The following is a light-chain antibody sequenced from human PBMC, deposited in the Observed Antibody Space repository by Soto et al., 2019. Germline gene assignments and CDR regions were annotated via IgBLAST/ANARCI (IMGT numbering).Light chain of an antibody. CDR3: CSYAGSSTLYV. Sequence: ALTQPASVSGSPGQSITISCTGTSSDVGSYNLVSWYQQHPGKAPKLMIYEVSKRPSGVSNRFSGSKSGNTASLTISGLQAADEADYYCCSYAGSSTLYVFGTGTKVTVL. CDR2: EVS. CDR1: SSDVGSYNL. J-gene: IGLJ1*01. V-gene: IGLV2-23*02.